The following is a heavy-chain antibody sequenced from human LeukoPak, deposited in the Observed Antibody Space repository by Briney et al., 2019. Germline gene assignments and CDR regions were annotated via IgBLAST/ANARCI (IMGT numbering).Heavy chain of an antibody. Sequence: GGSLRLSCAASGFTFSSYAISWVRQAPGQGLEWMGRIIPILGIANYAQKFQGRVTITADKSTSTAYMELSSLRSEDTAVYYCARVPYYDSSRPHFDYWGQGTLVTVSS. D-gene: IGHD3-22*01. CDR1: GFTFSSYA. V-gene: IGHV1-69*04. CDR2: IIPILGIA. J-gene: IGHJ4*02. CDR3: ARVPYYDSSRPHFDY.